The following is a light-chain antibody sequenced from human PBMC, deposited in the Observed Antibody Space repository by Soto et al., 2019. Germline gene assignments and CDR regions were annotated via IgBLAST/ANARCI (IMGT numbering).Light chain of an antibody. CDR2: KAS. CDR1: QSVRSW. J-gene: IGKJ1*01. CDR3: QQYNSYET. Sequence: DIQMTQSHATLSASVGDRVTITCRSSQSVRSWLAWYQQKPGKAPKLLIYKASSLESGVPSRFSVIGSGTEFTLTIRSLKPDDFATYDCQQYNSYETFCPGAKLDIK. V-gene: IGKV1-5*03.